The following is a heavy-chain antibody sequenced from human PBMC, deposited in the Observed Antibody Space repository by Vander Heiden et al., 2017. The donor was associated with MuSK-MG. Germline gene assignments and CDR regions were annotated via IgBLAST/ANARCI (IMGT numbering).Heavy chain of an antibody. CDR1: GFTFSNYW. D-gene: IGHD2-2*01. Sequence: EVQLVESGGGLVQPGGSLRLSCAASGFTFSNYWMMWVRQAPGKGLEWVANIKRDGSLEYYVTSVKGRFTITRDNVKNSLYLQMSSLRAEDTAVYYCAREIPGGASWLDYWGQGTLVTVSA. CDR3: AREIPGGASWLDY. CDR2: IKRDGSLE. J-gene: IGHJ4*02. V-gene: IGHV3-7*01.